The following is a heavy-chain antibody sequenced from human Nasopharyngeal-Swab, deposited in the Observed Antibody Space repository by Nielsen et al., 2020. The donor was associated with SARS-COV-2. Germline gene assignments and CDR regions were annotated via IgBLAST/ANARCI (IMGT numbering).Heavy chain of an antibody. J-gene: IGHJ1*01. Sequence: GESLKISCAASGVNVSNNSMTWVRQAPGKGLEWDSIIYSSGSIYHADSVKGRFIISRDTSKNTLSLRMNSLRFEDTAVYYCASAVTGPLYWGQGTLVTVSS. CDR1: GVNVSNNS. CDR2: IYSSGSI. V-gene: IGHV3-53*01. CDR3: ASAVTGPLY. D-gene: IGHD4-11*01.